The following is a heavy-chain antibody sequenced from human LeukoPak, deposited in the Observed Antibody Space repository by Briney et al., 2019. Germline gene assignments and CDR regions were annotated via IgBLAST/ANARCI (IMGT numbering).Heavy chain of an antibody. CDR2: INPNSGGT. J-gene: IGHJ4*02. D-gene: IGHD3-10*01. CDR3: ARGAYYYGSGSYSGTFDY. V-gene: IGHV1-2*02. CDR1: GYTFTGYY. Sequence: ASVKVSCKASGYTFTGYYMHWVRQAPGQGLEWMGWINPNSGGTNYAQKFQGRVTMTRDTSISTAYMELSRLRSDDTAVYYCARGAYYYGSGSYSGTFDYWGQGTLVTVSS.